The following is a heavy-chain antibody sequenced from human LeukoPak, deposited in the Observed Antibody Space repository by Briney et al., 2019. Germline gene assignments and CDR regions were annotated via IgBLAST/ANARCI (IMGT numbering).Heavy chain of an antibody. D-gene: IGHD3-10*01. CDR1: GFTFTSYA. V-gene: IGHV3-23*01. CDR3: AKNYGSGSSVKYYYYMDV. J-gene: IGHJ6*03. Sequence: GVSLRLSCAASGFTFTSYAMSWVRQAPKKGLEWVSVISASGGSTNYADSVKGRFTISRDNSKNTLYLQMNSLRAEDSAVYYCAKNYGSGSSVKYYYYMDVWGKGTTVTVSS. CDR2: ISASGGST.